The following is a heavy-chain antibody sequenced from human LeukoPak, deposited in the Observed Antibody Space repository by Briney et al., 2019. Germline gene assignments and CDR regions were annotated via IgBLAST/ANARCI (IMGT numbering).Heavy chain of an antibody. Sequence: PSETLSLTCTVSGGSISSSPYYWGWIRQPPGKGLEWIGSIYYSGTTHYSPSLESRVTISVDTSKNQFSLKLASVTAADTAVYYCARGGRWELPRPYAFDIWGQGTMVTVSS. J-gene: IGHJ3*02. D-gene: IGHD1-26*01. V-gene: IGHV4-39*07. CDR1: GGSISSSPYY. CDR2: IYYSGTT. CDR3: ARGGRWELPRPYAFDI.